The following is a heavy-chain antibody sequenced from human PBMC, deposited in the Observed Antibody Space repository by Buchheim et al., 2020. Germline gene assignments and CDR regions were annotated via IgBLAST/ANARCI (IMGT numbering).Heavy chain of an antibody. J-gene: IGHJ4*02. CDR3: ARELSLMQKYYYDSSGYGITRDY. CDR1: GYTFTGYY. D-gene: IGHD3-22*01. V-gene: IGHV1-2*02. Sequence: QVQLVQSGAEVKKPGASVKVSCKASGYTFTGYYMHWVRQAPGQGLEWMGWINPNSGGTNYAQKFQGRVTMTRDTSIRTAYMELSRLRSDDTAVYYCARELSLMQKYYYDSSGYGITRDYWGQGTL. CDR2: INPNSGGT.